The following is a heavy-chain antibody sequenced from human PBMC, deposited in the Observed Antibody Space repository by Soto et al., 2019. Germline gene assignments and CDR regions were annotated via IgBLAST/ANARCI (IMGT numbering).Heavy chain of an antibody. V-gene: IGHV1-8*01. CDR2: MNPNSGNT. Sequence: GASVKVSCKASGYTFTSYDINWVRQATGQGLEWMGWMNPNSGNTGYAQKFQGRVTMTRNTSISTAYMELSSLRSEDTAVYYCATWKRAAMVTRFWYYYGMDVWGQGTTVTVS. D-gene: IGHD5-18*01. CDR1: GYTFTSYD. J-gene: IGHJ6*02. CDR3: ATWKRAAMVTRFWYYYGMDV.